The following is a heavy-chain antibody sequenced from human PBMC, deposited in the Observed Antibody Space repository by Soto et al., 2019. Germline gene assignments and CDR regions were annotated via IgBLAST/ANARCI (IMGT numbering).Heavy chain of an antibody. D-gene: IGHD1-20*01. Sequence: QVQLVQSGAEEKKPGASVKVSCKASGYTFTSYAMHWVRQAPGQRLEWMGWSNAGNGNTKYSQKFQGRVTITRDTSASTAYMELSSLRSADTAVYYCARGITLPTPLDYWGQGTLVTVSS. J-gene: IGHJ4*02. V-gene: IGHV1-3*05. CDR2: SNAGNGNT. CDR3: ARGITLPTPLDY. CDR1: GYTFTSYA.